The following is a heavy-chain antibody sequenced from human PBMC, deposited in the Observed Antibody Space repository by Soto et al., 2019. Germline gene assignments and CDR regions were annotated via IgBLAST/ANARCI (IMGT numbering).Heavy chain of an antibody. V-gene: IGHV4-31*03. J-gene: IGHJ4*02. Sequence: PSETLSLTCTASGGSVNNNAFSWSWMGQHPGKGPECIGHISSSGRASYSPPLKRRVPISLHAYQAQLSLQMASVTAAGVAVYYCPRALSTRMAEPGMVVFDEGGSGTLVSVP. CDR3: PRALSTRMAEPGMVVFDE. CDR1: GGSVNNNAFS. D-gene: IGHD1-26*01. CDR2: ISSSGRA.